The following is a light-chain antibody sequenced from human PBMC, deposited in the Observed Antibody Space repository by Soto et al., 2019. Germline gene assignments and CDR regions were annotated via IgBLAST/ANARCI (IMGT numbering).Light chain of an antibody. V-gene: IGLV7-43*01. CDR2: STS. CDR3: LLYYGGAQVV. J-gene: IGLJ2*01. Sequence: QAVVTQEPSLTVSPGGTVALTCASSTGAVTSGYYPNWFQQKPGQAPRALIYSTSNKQSWTPARFSGSLLGGKAALTISGVQPEDEAEYYCLLYYGGAQVVFGGGTKLTVL. CDR1: TGAVTSGYY.